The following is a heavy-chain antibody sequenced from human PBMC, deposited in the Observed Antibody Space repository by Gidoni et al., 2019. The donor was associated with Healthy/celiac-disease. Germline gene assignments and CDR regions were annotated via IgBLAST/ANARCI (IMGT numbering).Heavy chain of an antibody. D-gene: IGHD2-2*01. Sequence: QVQLQESGPGLVKPSETLSLTCAVSGYSISSVFYWGWIRQPPGKGLEWIGNIFHSGITSYNPSLKSRVTISVDTSKNQFSLQLSTVTAADTAVYYCARDCSSASCSHYGLDVWGQGTTVTVSS. CDR1: GYSISSVFY. J-gene: IGHJ6*02. V-gene: IGHV4-38-2*01. CDR2: IFHSGIT. CDR3: ARDCSSASCSHYGLDV.